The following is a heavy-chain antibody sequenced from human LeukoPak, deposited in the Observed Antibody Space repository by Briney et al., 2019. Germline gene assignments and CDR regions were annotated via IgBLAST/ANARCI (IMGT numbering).Heavy chain of an antibody. CDR3: ARRRPHYYGSRYDAFDI. J-gene: IGHJ3*02. Sequence: GESLKISCKGSGYSFTSYWIGWVRQMPGKGLEWMGIIYPGDSDTRYSPSFQGQVTISADKSISTAYLQWSSLKASDTAMYYCARRRPHYYGSRYDAFDIWGQGTMVTVSS. V-gene: IGHV5-51*01. CDR1: GYSFTSYW. D-gene: IGHD3-10*01. CDR2: IYPGDSDT.